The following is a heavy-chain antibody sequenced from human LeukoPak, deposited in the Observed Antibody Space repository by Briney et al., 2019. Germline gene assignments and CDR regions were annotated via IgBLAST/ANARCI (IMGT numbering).Heavy chain of an antibody. Sequence: VASVKVSCKASGGTFSSYAISWVRQAPGQGLEWMGGIIPIFGRANYAQKFQGRVTITGEESTSTAYMELRSLRSEDTAVYYCARDLYFDYWGQGTLVTVSS. CDR3: ARDLYFDY. CDR2: IIPIFGRA. V-gene: IGHV1-69*13. J-gene: IGHJ4*02. CDR1: GGTFSSYA.